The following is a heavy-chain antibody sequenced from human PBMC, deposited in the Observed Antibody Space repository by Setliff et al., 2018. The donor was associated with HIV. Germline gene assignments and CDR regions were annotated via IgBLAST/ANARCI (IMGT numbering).Heavy chain of an antibody. CDR3: ARGRLSWSPDF. V-gene: IGHV1-8*02. Sequence: ASVKVSCKASGYTFTNYDINWVRQSPGQGLEWLGWMNPNSGRAGSAQMFQGRLTMTRDTSTSTAYMERSSLTSDDTAIYYCARGRLSWSPDFWGQGTLVTVSS. CDR1: GYTFTNYD. CDR2: MNPNSGRA. J-gene: IGHJ4*02.